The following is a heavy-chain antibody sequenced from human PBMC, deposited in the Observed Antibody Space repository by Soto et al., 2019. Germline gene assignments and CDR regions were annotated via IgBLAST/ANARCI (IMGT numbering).Heavy chain of an antibody. D-gene: IGHD4-17*01. J-gene: IGHJ4*02. V-gene: IGHV3-23*01. CDR3: AKVGYGDYYFDY. CDR2: ISGSGGST. Sequence: GGSLSLSCAASGFTFSSYAMSWVRQAPGKGLEWVSAISGSGGSTYYADSVKGRFTISRDNSKNTLYLQMNSLRAEDTAVYYCAKVGYGDYYFDYWGQGTLVTVSS. CDR1: GFTFSSYA.